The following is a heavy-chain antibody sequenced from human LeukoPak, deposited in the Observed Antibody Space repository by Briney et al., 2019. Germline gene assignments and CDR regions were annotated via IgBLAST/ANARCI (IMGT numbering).Heavy chain of an antibody. CDR2: ISSSGKSI. D-gene: IGHD3-22*01. CDR1: GFTFRDYY. CDR3: ARDRHKYNYDSGGYPPY. Sequence: GGSLRLSCAASGFTFRDYYMNRIRQAPGKGLEWVSYISSSGKSIYYADSVKGRFTISRDNAKNSLYLQMNTLRAEDTAVYYCARDRHKYNYDSGGYPPYWGQGTLVTVSS. J-gene: IGHJ4*02. V-gene: IGHV3-11*04.